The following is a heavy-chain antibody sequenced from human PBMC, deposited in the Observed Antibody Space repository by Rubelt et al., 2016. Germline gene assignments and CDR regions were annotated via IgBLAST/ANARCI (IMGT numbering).Heavy chain of an antibody. J-gene: IGHJ4*02. V-gene: IGHV3-30*02. D-gene: IGHD4-11*01. CDR1: GFTFSSYG. CDR2: IWYYGSNK. Sequence: VQLVESGGGLVQPGGSLRLSCAASGFTFSSYGMHWVRQAPGKGLEWVAVIWYYGSNKYYADSVKGRVTISRDNSKNTLYLQMNSLRAEDTAVYYCAKADHNYGNDYWGQGTLVTVSS. CDR3: AKADHNYGNDY.